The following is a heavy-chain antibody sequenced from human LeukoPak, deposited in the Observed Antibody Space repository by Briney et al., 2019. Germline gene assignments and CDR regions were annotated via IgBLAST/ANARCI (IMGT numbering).Heavy chain of an antibody. J-gene: IGHJ4*02. CDR2: IYYSGST. Sequence: SETLSLTCTVSGGSISSGGYYWSWIRQHPGKGLEWIGYIYYSGSTYCNPSLKSRVTISVDTSKNQFSLKLSSVTAADTAVYYCAREAEYQLLAFDYWGQGTLVTVSS. CDR1: GGSISSGGYY. D-gene: IGHD2-2*01. V-gene: IGHV4-31*03. CDR3: AREAEYQLLAFDY.